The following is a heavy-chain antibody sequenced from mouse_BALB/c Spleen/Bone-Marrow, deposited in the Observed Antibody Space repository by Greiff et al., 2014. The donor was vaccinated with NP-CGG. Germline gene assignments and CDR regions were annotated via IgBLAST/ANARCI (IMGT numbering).Heavy chain of an antibody. CDR3: ARSYSVSSPYAMDY. J-gene: IGHJ4*01. Sequence: DLVKPGASVKLSCKASGYTFTSYWITWVKQRPGQGLEWIGRIAPGSGNIYYNEMFKVKATLTVDASSSTAYIQLSSLSSEVSAVHFCARSYSVSSPYAMDYWGQGTSVTVSS. CDR1: GYTFTSYW. V-gene: IGHV1S41*01. CDR2: IAPGSGNI. D-gene: IGHD1-1*01.